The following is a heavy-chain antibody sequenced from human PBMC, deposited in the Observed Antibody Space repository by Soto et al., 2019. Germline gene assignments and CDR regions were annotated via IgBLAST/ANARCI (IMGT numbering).Heavy chain of an antibody. V-gene: IGHV1-8*01. D-gene: IGHD2-2*01. CDR2: MNPNSGNT. J-gene: IGHJ6*02. CDR3: VLSELVVVQAAFYYYGMDV. CDR1: GYTFTSYD. Sequence: ASVKVSCKASGYTFTSYDINWVRQATGQGLEWMGWMNPNSGNTGYAQKFQGRVTMTRNTSISTAYMELSSLRSEDTAVYYCVLSELVVVQAAFYYYGMDVWGQGTPVTVSS.